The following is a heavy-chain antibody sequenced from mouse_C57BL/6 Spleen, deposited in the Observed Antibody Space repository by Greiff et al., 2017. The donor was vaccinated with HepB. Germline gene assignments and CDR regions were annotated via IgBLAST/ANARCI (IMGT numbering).Heavy chain of an antibody. CDR2: IYPGDGDT. CDR1: GYAFSSSW. J-gene: IGHJ3*01. Sequence: VQRVESGPELVKPGASVKISCKASGYAFSSSWMNWVKQRPGKGLEWIGRIYPGDGDTNYNGKFKGKATLTADKSSSTAYMQLSSLTSEDSAVYFCAKGDSSGPAWFAYWGQGTLVTVSA. D-gene: IGHD3-2*02. V-gene: IGHV1-82*01. CDR3: AKGDSSGPAWFAY.